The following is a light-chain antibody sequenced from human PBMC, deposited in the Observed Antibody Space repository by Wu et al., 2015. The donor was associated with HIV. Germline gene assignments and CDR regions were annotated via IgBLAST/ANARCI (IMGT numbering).Light chain of an antibody. CDR3: QQYGRSPGYI. Sequence: EIFLTQSPGTLSLSPGERATLSCRASQSVSSSNLAWYQQKPGQAPRLLIYDTFSRATGIPDRFSGSGSGTDFTLTISRLEPEDFAVYYCQQYGRSPGYIFGLGDQAGDQT. V-gene: IGKV3-20*01. CDR2: DTF. CDR1: QSVSSSN. J-gene: IGKJ2*01.